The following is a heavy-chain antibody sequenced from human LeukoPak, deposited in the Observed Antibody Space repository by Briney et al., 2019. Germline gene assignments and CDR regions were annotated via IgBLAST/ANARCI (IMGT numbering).Heavy chain of an antibody. D-gene: IGHD6-6*01. J-gene: IGHJ4*02. CDR1: GGSISSSSHH. Sequence: SETLSLTCTVSGGSISSSSHHWSWVRQPPGEGLEWIGSIYYSGNTYYNPSLKSRVTISVDTSKNQFSLKLTSVTAADTAVYYCTREYSSSSDYWGQGTLVTVSS. V-gene: IGHV4-39*02. CDR2: IYYSGNT. CDR3: TREYSSSSDY.